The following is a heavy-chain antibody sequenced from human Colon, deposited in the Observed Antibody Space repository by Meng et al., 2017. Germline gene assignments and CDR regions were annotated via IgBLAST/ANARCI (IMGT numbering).Heavy chain of an antibody. D-gene: IGHD3-22*01. Sequence: QVQLVQSGSEVRKPGASVKVSCKASGYSFTTVGINWVRQAPGQGLEWLGWINTNTQEPTYAQGFTGRYAFSLDTSVSTAYLQISSLESEGTAVYYCARKASGYSYSTNWGQGTLVTVSS. CDR1: GYSFTTVG. CDR2: INTNTQEP. V-gene: IGHV7-4-1*02. CDR3: ARKASGYSYSTN. J-gene: IGHJ4*02.